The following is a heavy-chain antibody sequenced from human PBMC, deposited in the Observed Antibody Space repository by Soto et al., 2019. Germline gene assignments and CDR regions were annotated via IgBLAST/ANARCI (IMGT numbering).Heavy chain of an antibody. D-gene: IGHD3-16*01. CDR2: ISYDGSNK. J-gene: IGHJ4*02. CDR1: GSTVISYS. Sequence: QTXQSLAPSFVVSGSTVISYSTRWVRPAPGKRLEWRAVISYDGSNKYNADSVKGRFTISRDNSRNTLYLQMNSLRVEDTAVYYRARDLGSGLGWHGKCDEWAQGTLVTVSS. CDR3: ARDLGSGLGWHGKCDE. V-gene: IGHV3-30-3*01.